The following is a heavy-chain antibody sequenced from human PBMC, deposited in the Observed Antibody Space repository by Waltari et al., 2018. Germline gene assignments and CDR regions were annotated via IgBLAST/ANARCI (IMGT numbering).Heavy chain of an antibody. CDR2: ISYDGSNK. CDR1: GFTFSSYA. V-gene: IGHV3-30*01. CDR3: ARDAILVGAFDI. J-gene: IGHJ3*02. Sequence: QVQLVESGGGVVQPGRSLRLSCAASGFTFSSYAMHWVGQAPGKWVEWVAVISYDGSNKDYADSVKGRFTISRDNSKNTLYLQMNSLRAEDTAVYYCARDAILVGAFDIWGQGTMVTVSS.